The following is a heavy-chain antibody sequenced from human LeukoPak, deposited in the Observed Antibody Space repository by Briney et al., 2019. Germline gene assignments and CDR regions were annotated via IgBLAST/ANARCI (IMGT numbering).Heavy chain of an antibody. CDR3: AKKDGYCSSTSCYKGAFDI. V-gene: IGHV3-21*04. Sequence: PGGSLRLSCAASGFTFSSYSMNWVHQAPGKGLEWVSSISSSSSYIYYADSVKGRFTISRDNSKNTLYLQMNSLRAEDTAVYYCAKKDGYCSSTSCYKGAFDIWGQGTMVTVSS. D-gene: IGHD2-2*02. CDR1: GFTFSSYS. J-gene: IGHJ3*02. CDR2: ISSSSSYI.